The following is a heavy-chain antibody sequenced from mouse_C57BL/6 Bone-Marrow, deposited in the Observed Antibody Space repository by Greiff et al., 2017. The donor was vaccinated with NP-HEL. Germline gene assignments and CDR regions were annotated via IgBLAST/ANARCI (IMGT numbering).Heavy chain of an antibody. CDR1: GFTFSDYY. V-gene: IGHV5-16*01. Sequence: EVHLVESEGGLVQPGSSMKLSCTASGFTFSDYYMAWVRQVPEKGLEWVANINYDGSSTYYLDSLKSRFIISRDNAKNILYLQMSSLKSEDTATYYCARDEDYYGSSYNWYFDVWGTGTTVTVSS. CDR3: ARDEDYYGSSYNWYFDV. D-gene: IGHD1-1*01. J-gene: IGHJ1*03. CDR2: INYDGSST.